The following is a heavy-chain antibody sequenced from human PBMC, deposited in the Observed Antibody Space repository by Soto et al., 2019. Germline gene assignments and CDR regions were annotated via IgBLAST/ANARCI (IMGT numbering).Heavy chain of an antibody. D-gene: IGHD2-2*02. CDR2: DSAYNGER. J-gene: IGHJ4*01. CDR3: ARGSSIPPSGDY. Sequence: QVQLVQSGAEVKKPGASVKVSCKASGYTFTNYGINWVRQAPGQGLEWLGRDSAYNGERRYAQRVPARVIMTTDTSTTTAYMELRSLRSDDTAVYYCARGSSIPPSGDYWGQGTLVTVSS. V-gene: IGHV1-18*01. CDR1: GYTFTNYG.